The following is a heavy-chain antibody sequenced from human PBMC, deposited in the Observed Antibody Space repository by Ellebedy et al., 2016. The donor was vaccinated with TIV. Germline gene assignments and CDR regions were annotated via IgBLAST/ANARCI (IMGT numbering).Heavy chain of an antibody. D-gene: IGHD3-16*01. V-gene: IGHV3-33*01. CDR3: ARDGGYVYYFDY. CDR2: IWYDGSNK. CDR1: GFTFSSYG. J-gene: IGHJ4*02. Sequence: GESLKISXAASGFTFSSYGMHWVRQAPGKGLEWVAVIWYDGSNKYYADSVKGRFTISRDNSKNTLYLQMNSLRAEDTAVYYCARDGGYVYYFDYWGQGTLVTVSS.